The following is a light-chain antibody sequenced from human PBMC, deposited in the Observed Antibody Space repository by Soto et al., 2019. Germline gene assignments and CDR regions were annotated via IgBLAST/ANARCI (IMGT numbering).Light chain of an antibody. J-gene: IGKJ1*01. Sequence: EIVFTPSPASLSLSPGERITLSCRASQSVSSYLAWYQQKHGQXPRXXIYDASNRATGIPARFSGSGSGTELTITISSLQSEDFEVYYCQQYNNWPRTFGQGTKVDIK. CDR2: DAS. CDR3: QQYNNWPRT. V-gene: IGKV3-11*01. CDR1: QSVSSY.